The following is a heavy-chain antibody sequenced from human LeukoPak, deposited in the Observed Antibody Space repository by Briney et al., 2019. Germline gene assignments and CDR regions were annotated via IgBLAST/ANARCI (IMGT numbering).Heavy chain of an antibody. D-gene: IGHD3-22*01. J-gene: IGHJ4*02. Sequence: ASVKVSCKASGYTFTANYMHWVRQAPGQGLEWMGRLNPNSGGTNYAQKFQGRVSMTRDTSISTAYMELSRLRSDDTAVYYCAREVGYYYDSSGYYYDYWGQGALVTVSS. CDR1: GYTFTANY. V-gene: IGHV1-2*06. CDR2: LNPNSGGT. CDR3: AREVGYYYDSSGYYYDY.